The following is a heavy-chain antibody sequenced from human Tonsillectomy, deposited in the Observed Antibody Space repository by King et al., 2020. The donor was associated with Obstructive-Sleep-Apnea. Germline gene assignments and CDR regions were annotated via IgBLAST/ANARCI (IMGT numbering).Heavy chain of an antibody. D-gene: IGHD1-26*01. Sequence: DVQLVESGGGLVQPGGSLRLSCAASGFTVSSNYMSWVRQAPGKGLEWVSVIYSGGSTYYADSGKGRFTISRHNSKNTLYLQMNSLRAEDTAVYYCARGPLAWDFDYWGQGTLVTVSS. CDR2: IYSGGST. J-gene: IGHJ4*02. CDR1: GFTVSSNY. V-gene: IGHV3-53*04. CDR3: ARGPLAWDFDY.